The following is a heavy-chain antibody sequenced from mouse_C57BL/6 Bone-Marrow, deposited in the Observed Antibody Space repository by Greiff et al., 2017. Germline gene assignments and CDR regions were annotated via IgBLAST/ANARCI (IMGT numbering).Heavy chain of an antibody. J-gene: IGHJ4*01. CDR2: ISYDGSN. CDR3: AREGYYYAMDY. Sequence: ESGPGLVKPSQSLSLTCSVTGYSITSGYYWNWIRQFPGNKLEWMGYISYDGSNNYNPSLKNRISITRDTSKNQFFLKLNSVTTEDTATYDCAREGYYYAMDYWGQGTSVTVSS. CDR1: GYSITSGYY. V-gene: IGHV3-6*01.